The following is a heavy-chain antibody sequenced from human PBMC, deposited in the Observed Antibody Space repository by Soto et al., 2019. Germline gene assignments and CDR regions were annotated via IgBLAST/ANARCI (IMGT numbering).Heavy chain of an antibody. CDR1: GGSISSSNW. J-gene: IGHJ4*02. Sequence: ETLSLTCAVSGGSISSSNWWSCVRQPPGKGLEWIGEIYHSGSTNYNPSLKSRVTISVDKSKNQFSLKLSSVTAADRAVYYCARVVATIAETYYFDYWGQGTLVTVSS. V-gene: IGHV4-4*02. D-gene: IGHD5-12*01. CDR3: ARVVATIAETYYFDY. CDR2: IYHSGST.